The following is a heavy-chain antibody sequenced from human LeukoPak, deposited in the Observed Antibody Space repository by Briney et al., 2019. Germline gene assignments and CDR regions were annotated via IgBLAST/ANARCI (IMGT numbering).Heavy chain of an antibody. J-gene: IGHJ4*02. CDR1: GFTFSSYA. D-gene: IGHD5-18*01. V-gene: IGHV3-23*01. Sequence: PGGSLRLSCAASGFTFSSYAMNWVRQAPGKGLEWVSAISGSGGSTYYADSVKGRFTISRDNSKNTLYLQMNSLRAEDTAVYYCARTSGYSYGHHFDYWGQGTLVTVSS. CDR3: ARTSGYSYGHHFDY. CDR2: ISGSGGST.